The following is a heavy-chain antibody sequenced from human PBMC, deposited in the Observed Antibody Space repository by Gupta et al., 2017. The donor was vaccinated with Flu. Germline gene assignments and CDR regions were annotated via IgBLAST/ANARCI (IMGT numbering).Heavy chain of an antibody. J-gene: IGHJ4*02. CDR1: GGSISSSSYY. CDR3: ARLVIAVADQQTIDY. Sequence: QLQLQESGPGLVKPSETLSLTCTVSGGSISSSSYYWGWIRQPPGKGLEWIGSIYYSGSTYYNPSLKSRVTISVDTSKNQFSLKLSSVTAADTAVYYCARLVIAVADQQTIDYWGQGTLVTVSS. D-gene: IGHD6-19*01. V-gene: IGHV4-39*01. CDR2: IYYSGST.